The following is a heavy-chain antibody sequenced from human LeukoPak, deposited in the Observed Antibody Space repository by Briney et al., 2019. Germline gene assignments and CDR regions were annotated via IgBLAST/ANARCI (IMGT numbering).Heavy chain of an antibody. D-gene: IGHD3-10*01. V-gene: IGHV3-74*01. J-gene: IGHJ4*02. CDR3: ARDFRGYYGSGSLGG. Sequence: GGSLRLSCAASGFTFSSYWMHWVRHAPGKGVGWVSRINSDGSSTNYADSVKGPFTISRDNAHNTLYLQMNSLRAEDTAVYYCARDFRGYYGSGSLGGWGQGTLVTVSS. CDR2: INSDGSST. CDR1: GFTFSSYW.